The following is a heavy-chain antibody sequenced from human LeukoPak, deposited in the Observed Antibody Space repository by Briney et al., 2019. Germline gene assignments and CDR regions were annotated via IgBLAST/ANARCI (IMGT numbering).Heavy chain of an antibody. CDR2: IRQDGGEE. D-gene: IGHD1-26*01. CDR3: AKDRDTKWELSYNWFDP. J-gene: IGHJ5*02. CDR1: EFTFSRHW. V-gene: IGHV3-7*03. Sequence: SGGSLRLSCAASEFTFSRHWMSWVRQAPGKGLEWVASIRQDGGEEYHADSVKDRFFIARDNAKNSLSLQMNSLRAEDTAVYYCAKDRDTKWELSYNWFDPWGQGTLVTVSS.